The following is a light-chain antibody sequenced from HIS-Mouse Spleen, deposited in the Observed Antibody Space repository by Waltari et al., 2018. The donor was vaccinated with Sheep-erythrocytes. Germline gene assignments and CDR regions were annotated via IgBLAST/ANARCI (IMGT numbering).Light chain of an antibody. CDR3: YSTDSSGNHYV. J-gene: IGLJ1*01. Sequence: SYELTQPLSVSVALGQTARITCGGNNIGSKNVHWSQQKTGQAPGLVIYEESKRPPGNXERFAGSSTGTMATLTISGAQVEDEADYYCYSTDSSGNHYVFGTGTKVTVL. CDR2: EES. CDR1: NIGSKN. V-gene: IGLV3-10*01.